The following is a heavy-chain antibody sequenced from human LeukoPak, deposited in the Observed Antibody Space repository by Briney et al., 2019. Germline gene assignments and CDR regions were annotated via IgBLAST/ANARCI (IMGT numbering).Heavy chain of an antibody. Sequence: PSETLSLTCTVSGGSISRDYWSWIRQPPGKGLEWIGYIYYSGSTYYNPSLKSRVTISVDTSKNQFSLKLSSVTAADTAVYYCARASLSGIVYVDAFDIWGQGTMVTVSS. CDR3: ARASLSGIVYVDAFDI. V-gene: IGHV4-30-4*08. J-gene: IGHJ3*02. CDR1: GGSISRDY. CDR2: IYYSGST. D-gene: IGHD3-16*02.